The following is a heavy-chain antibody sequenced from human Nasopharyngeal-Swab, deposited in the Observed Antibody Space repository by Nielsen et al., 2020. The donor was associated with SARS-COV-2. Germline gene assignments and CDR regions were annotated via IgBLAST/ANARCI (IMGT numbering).Heavy chain of an antibody. CDR2: IYYSGST. V-gene: IGHV4-61*08. D-gene: IGHD3-10*01. Sequence: SETLSLTCTVSGGSISSGGYYWSWIRQSPGKGLEWIGYIYYSGSTNYNPSLKSRVTISVDTSKNQFPLKLSSVTAADTAVYYCARDHYYGSGSYYNVRGFDPWGQGTLVTVSS. J-gene: IGHJ5*02. CDR3: ARDHYYGSGSYYNVRGFDP. CDR1: GGSISSGGYY.